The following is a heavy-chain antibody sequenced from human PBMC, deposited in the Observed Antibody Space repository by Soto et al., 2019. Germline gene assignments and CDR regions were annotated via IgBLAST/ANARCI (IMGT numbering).Heavy chain of an antibody. Sequence: QITLKASGPTLVKPTQPLTLTCTVSGFSLSTTGVGEGWIRQAPGKALDYLAIIFWDDDKYYSPPLKSRITITKDTSENQVVLTLTDVAPVDTGTYCCAYRRRQGATYVDLWGRGTLVTFSS. D-gene: IGHD3-16*01. V-gene: IGHV2-5*02. CDR2: IFWDDDK. CDR1: GFSLSTTGVG. J-gene: IGHJ2*01. CDR3: AYRRRQGATYVDL.